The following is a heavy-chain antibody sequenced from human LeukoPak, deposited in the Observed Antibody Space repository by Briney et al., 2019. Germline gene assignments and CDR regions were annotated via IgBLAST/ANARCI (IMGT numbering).Heavy chain of an antibody. J-gene: IGHJ6*03. V-gene: IGHV1-69*04. CDR2: IIPILGIA. CDR3: ASSTFGEENYYYMDV. D-gene: IGHD3-10*01. Sequence: ASVKVSCKASGGTFSSYAISWVRQAPGQGLEWMGRIIPILGIANYAQKFQGRVTITTDESTSTAYMELSSLRSEDTAVYYCASSTFGEENYYYMDVWGKGTTVTVSS. CDR1: GGTFSSYA.